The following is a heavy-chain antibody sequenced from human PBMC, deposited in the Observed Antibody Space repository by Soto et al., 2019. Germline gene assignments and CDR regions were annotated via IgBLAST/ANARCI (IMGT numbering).Heavy chain of an antibody. V-gene: IGHV3-21*01. Sequence: GSLRLSCVGSGFSFGSYTMTWVLQAPGMGLEYLPSISKSSSLTFYADSVRGRFIISRDNARDSLFLQMYSLRAEDTAVYYCVRGDDKVDWGQGTLDTVSS. D-gene: IGHD1-1*01. CDR2: ISKSSSLT. CDR1: GFSFGSYT. J-gene: IGHJ4*02. CDR3: VRGDDKVD.